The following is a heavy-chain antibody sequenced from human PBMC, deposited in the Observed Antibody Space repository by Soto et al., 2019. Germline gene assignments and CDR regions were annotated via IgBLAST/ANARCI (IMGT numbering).Heavy chain of an antibody. V-gene: IGHV1-3*01. D-gene: IGHD3-22*01. CDR1: GYTFTSYA. CDR3: ARGTSSGYYHFDY. J-gene: IGHJ4*02. Sequence: QVQLVQSGAEVKKPGASVKVSCKASGYTFTSYAMHWVRQAPGQRLEWMGWINAGNCNTKYSQKFQGRVTITRDTSASTAYMELSSLRSEDTAVYYCARGTSSGYYHFDYWGQGTLVTVSS. CDR2: INAGNCNT.